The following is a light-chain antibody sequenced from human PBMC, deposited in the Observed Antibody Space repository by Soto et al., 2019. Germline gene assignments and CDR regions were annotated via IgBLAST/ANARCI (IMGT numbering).Light chain of an antibody. CDR3: QQYNNWPPYT. V-gene: IGKV3-15*01. CDR2: GAS. CDR1: QSVSSN. J-gene: IGKJ2*01. Sequence: EIVMTQSPATLSVSPGERATLSCRASQSVSSNLAWYQQKPGQAPRLLIYGASTRATGIPARFSGSGSGTEFTLTISSLQSEDVAVYYCQQYNNWPPYTFGQGIKLEIK.